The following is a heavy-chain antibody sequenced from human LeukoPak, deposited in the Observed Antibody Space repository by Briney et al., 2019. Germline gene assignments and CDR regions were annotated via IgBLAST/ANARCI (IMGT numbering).Heavy chain of an antibody. V-gene: IGHV3-23*01. CDR1: GFTFSSYA. D-gene: IGHD3-22*01. CDR2: VSGSGGST. J-gene: IGHJ4*02. CDR3: AKHYDSSGYFDY. Sequence: QPGGSLRLSCAASGFTFSSYAMSWVRQAPGKGLEWVSAVSGSGGSTYYADSVKGRFTISRDNSKNTLYLQMNSLRAEDTAVYYCAKHYDSSGYFDYWGQGTLVTVSS.